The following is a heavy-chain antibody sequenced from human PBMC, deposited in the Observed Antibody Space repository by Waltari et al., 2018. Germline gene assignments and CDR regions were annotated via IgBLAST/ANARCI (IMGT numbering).Heavy chain of an antibody. CDR2: ISSSSSYI. J-gene: IGHJ5*02. CDR3: ASSQGSSWVNWFDP. CDR1: GFTFSSYS. D-gene: IGHD6-6*01. V-gene: IGHV3-21*01. Sequence: EVQLVESGGGLVKPGGSLRLSCAAYGFTFSSYSMNWVRQAPGKGLEWVSSISSSSSYIYYADSVKGRFTISRDNAKNSLYLQMNSLRAEDTAVYYCASSQGSSWVNWFDPWGQGTLVTVSS.